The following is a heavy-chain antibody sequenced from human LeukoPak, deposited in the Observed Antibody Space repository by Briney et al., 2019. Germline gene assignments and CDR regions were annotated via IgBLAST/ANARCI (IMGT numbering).Heavy chain of an antibody. CDR2: IIPILGIA. CDR1: GGTFSSYA. J-gene: IGHJ3*02. V-gene: IGHV1-69*04. Sequence: ASVRVSCKASGGTFSSYAISWVRQGPGQGLEWMGRIIPILGIANYAQKFQGRVTITADKSTSTAYMELSSLRSEDTAVYYCARARGSYYAFDIWGQGTMVTVSS. D-gene: IGHD1-26*01. CDR3: ARARGSYYAFDI.